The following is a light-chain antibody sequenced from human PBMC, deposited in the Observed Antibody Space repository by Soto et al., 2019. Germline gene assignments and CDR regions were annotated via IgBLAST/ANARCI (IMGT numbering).Light chain of an antibody. Sequence: DIQMTQSPSTLSASVGDRVTITCRASQSISSWLAWYQQKPGKAPKLLIYKASSLESGVPSRFSGSRSGTEFTLTISSLQPDDFATYYCQQYNSYSLTWMFGQGIKVDIK. CDR2: KAS. V-gene: IGKV1-5*03. J-gene: IGKJ1*01. CDR3: QQYNSYSLTWM. CDR1: QSISSW.